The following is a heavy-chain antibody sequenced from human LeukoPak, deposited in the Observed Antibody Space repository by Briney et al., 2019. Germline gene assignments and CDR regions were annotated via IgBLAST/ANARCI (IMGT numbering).Heavy chain of an antibody. CDR1: GYTLTELS. J-gene: IGHJ4*02. V-gene: IGHV1-24*01. CDR3: AKNGAALFAIYFDY. Sequence: ASVKVSCKVSGYTLTELSMHWVRQAPGKGLEWMGGFDPEDGETIYAQKFQGRVTMTEDTSTDTAYMELSSLRSEDTAVYYCAKNGAALFAIYFDYWGQGTLVTVSS. CDR2: FDPEDGET. D-gene: IGHD3-10*02.